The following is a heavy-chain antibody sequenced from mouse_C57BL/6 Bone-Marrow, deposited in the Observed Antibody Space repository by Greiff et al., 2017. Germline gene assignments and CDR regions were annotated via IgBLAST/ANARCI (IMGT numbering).Heavy chain of an antibody. Sequence: VHLVESGAELVKPGASVKISCKASGYAFSSYWMNWVKQRPGKGLEWIGQIYPGDGDTNYNGKFKGKATLTADKSSSTAYMQLSSLTSEDSAVYFCARRDYDYPSFAYWGQGTLVTVSA. V-gene: IGHV1-80*01. CDR2: IYPGDGDT. CDR1: GYAFSSYW. J-gene: IGHJ3*01. D-gene: IGHD2-4*01. CDR3: ARRDYDYPSFAY.